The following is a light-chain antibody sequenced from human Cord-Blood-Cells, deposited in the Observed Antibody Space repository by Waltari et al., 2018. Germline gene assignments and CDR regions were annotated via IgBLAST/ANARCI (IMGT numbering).Light chain of an antibody. V-gene: IGKV1-39*01. CDR3: QQSYSTPWT. Sequence: DIQMTQSPSSLSAYVGDRVTITCRASQSISSYLNWYQQKPGKAPKLLIYAASSLQSGVPSRFSGSGSGTDFTLTISSLQPEDFATYYCQQSYSTPWTFDQGTKVEIK. CDR1: QSISSY. CDR2: AAS. J-gene: IGKJ1*01.